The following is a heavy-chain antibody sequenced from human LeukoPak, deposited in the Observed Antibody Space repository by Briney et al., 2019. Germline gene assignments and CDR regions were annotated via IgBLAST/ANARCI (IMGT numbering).Heavy chain of an antibody. Sequence: GGSLRLSCAASGFTFSSYWMSWVRQAPGKGLEWVANIKQDGSEKYYVDSVKGRFTISRDNAKNSLYLQMNSLRAEDTAVYYCARDGRRWLPAGLDYWGQGTLVTVSS. CDR2: IKQDGSEK. CDR3: ARDGRRWLPAGLDY. J-gene: IGHJ4*02. D-gene: IGHD5-24*01. CDR1: GFTFSSYW. V-gene: IGHV3-7*01.